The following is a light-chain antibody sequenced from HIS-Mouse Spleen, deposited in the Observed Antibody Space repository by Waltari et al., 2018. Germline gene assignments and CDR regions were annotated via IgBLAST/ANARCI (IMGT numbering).Light chain of an antibody. CDR2: DVS. CDR1: SSAVGGYSC. V-gene: IGLV2-11*01. CDR3: CSYAGSYSYV. J-gene: IGLJ1*01. Sequence: QSALPQPRAVSGSSVQQVSISGTDTSSAVGGYSCLSWYQQHPGNAPRLMIYDVSKRPSGVPDRFSGSKSGNTASLTISGLQADDEDDYYCCSYAGSYSYVFGTGTKVTVL.